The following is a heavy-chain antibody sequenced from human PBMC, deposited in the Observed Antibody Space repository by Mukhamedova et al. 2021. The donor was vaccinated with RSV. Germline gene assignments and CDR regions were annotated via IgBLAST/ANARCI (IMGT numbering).Heavy chain of an antibody. D-gene: IGHD3-10*01. CDR2: INHSGST. J-gene: IGHJ5*02. Sequence: RQPPGKGLEWIGEINHSGSTNYNPSLKSRVTISVDTSKNQFSLKLSSVTAADTAVYYCARGRTTMVRGAQRAWFDPWGQGTLVTV. CDR3: ARGRTTMVRGAQRAWFDP. V-gene: IGHV4-34*01.